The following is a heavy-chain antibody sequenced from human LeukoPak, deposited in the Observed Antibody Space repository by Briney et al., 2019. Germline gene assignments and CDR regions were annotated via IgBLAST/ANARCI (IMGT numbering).Heavy chain of an antibody. D-gene: IGHD4-17*01. CDR1: GFTFSSYS. CDR3: ARHSVPGSTTVTTGDAFDI. Sequence: GGSLRLSCAASGFTFSSYSMNWVRQAPGKGLEWVSSISSSSSYIYYADSVKGRFTISRDNAKNSLYLQMNRLRAEDTAVYYCARHSVPGSTTVTTGDAFDIWGQGTMVTVSS. J-gene: IGHJ3*02. V-gene: IGHV3-21*01. CDR2: ISSSSSYI.